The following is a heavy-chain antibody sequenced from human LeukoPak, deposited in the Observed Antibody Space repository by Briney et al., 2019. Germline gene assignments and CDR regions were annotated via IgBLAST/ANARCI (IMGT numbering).Heavy chain of an antibody. CDR3: ARAAPSSGDAFDI. CDR1: GGSISSYY. V-gene: IGHV4-59*01. CDR2: IYYSGST. Sequence: SETLSLTCTVSGGSISSYYWSWIRQPPGKGLEWIGYIYYSGSTNYNPSLKSRVTISVDTPKNQFSLELSSVTAADTAVYYCARAAPSSGDAFDIWGQGTMVTVSS. D-gene: IGHD3-10*01. J-gene: IGHJ3*02.